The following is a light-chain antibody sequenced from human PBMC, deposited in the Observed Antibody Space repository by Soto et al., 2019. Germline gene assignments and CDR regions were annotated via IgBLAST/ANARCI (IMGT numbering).Light chain of an antibody. CDR2: AAS. Sequence: DIRMTQSPSSLSASIGDRVTITCRASQGISNDLGWYQQKPGLAPKRLISAASTLQSGVPSRFRGSGSGTEFSLTITGLRTEDVATYYCLQHHSYPWTFGQGTKVDIK. CDR3: LQHHSYPWT. V-gene: IGKV1-17*01. CDR1: QGISND. J-gene: IGKJ1*01.